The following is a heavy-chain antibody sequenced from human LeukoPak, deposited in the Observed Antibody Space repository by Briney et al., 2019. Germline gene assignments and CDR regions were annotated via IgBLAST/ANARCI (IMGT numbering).Heavy chain of an antibody. D-gene: IGHD3-3*01. Sequence: GGSLRLSCAASGFTFSSYGMHWVRQAPGKGLEWVAVISYDGSNKYYADSVKGRFTISRDNSKNTLYLQMGSLRAEDMAVYYCARGGGQVYYDFWSGYYWGQGTLVTVSS. CDR3: ARGGGQVYYDFWSGYY. CDR1: GFTFSSYG. V-gene: IGHV3-30*03. CDR2: ISYDGSNK. J-gene: IGHJ4*02.